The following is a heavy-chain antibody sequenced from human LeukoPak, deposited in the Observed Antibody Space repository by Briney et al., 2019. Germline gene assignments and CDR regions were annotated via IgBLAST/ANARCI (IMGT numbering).Heavy chain of an antibody. CDR2: IRSKANSYAT. Sequence: GGSLRLSCVVSGYTFCGSAMHGVRPAFGKGLEWVGRIRSKANSYATAYAASVKVRFTISRDNSKNTAYLQMNSLRAEDAAVYYCAKAPVTTCSGAYCYPFDYWGQGTLVTVSS. CDR1: GYTFCGSA. J-gene: IGHJ4*02. V-gene: IGHV3-73*01. CDR3: AKAPVTTCSGAYCYPFDY. D-gene: IGHD2-15*01.